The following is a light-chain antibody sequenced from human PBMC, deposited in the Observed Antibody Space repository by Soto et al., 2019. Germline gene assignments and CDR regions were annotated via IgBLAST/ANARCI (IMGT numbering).Light chain of an antibody. CDR2: DAS. Sequence: EIQMTQTPSSVSASVGDPVTLPCRASQDISGWLAWYQHKPGKAPKLLIYDASTLESGVPSRFSGSGSGTDFTLTINGLQPEDFATYYCQQSYSRPLTFGPRAKVAI. CDR1: QDISGW. J-gene: IGKJ3*01. CDR3: QQSYSRPLT. V-gene: IGKV1-12*01.